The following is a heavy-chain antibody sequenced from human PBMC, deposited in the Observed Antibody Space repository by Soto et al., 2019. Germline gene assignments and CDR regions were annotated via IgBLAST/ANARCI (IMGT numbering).Heavy chain of an antibody. CDR1: DCSFSTSSYS. Sequence: ETLSLTCTGSDCSFSTSSYSWGWIRQPPGKGLEWIGSIYYRGNTYYNPSLKSRVTISVDTPKNQFSLKLSSVTAADTAVYYCARHYSSSSWYYPYFDYWSQGTLVTVSS. CDR2: IYYRGNT. V-gene: IGHV4-39*01. J-gene: IGHJ4*02. D-gene: IGHD6-13*01. CDR3: ARHYSSSSWYYPYFDY.